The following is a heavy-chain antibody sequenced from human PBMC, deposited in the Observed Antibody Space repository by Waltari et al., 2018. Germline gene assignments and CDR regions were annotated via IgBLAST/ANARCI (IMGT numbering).Heavy chain of an antibody. CDR1: QFKFSDYE. CDR3: VSLGVDHYGSGSFYRD. J-gene: IGHJ4*02. D-gene: IGHD3-10*01. Sequence: EVLLLQSGGGLVHPGGSLKLPCTASQFKFSDYEMGLVRQSSGRGLGWVSLISSRSNTIDYADSLKGRFNTSRDNAENSLYLQMNSRRVEDTGVYYCVSLGVDHYGSGSFYRDWGQGTLVTVSS. CDR2: ISSRSNTI. V-gene: IGHV3-48*03.